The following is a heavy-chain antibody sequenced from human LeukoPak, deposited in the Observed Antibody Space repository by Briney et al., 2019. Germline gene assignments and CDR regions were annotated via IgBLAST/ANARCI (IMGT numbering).Heavy chain of an antibody. CDR2: INHSGST. J-gene: IGHJ6*02. V-gene: IGHV4-34*01. D-gene: IGHD3-3*01. Sequence: SETLSLTCAVYGGSFSGYYWSWIRQPPGKGLEWIGEINHSGSTNYNPSLKSRVTISVDTSKNQFSLKLIYVTAADTAVYYCARGHRFLEWLPSYYYYGMDVWGQGTTVTVSS. CDR3: ARGHRFLEWLPSYYYYGMDV. CDR1: GGSFSGYY.